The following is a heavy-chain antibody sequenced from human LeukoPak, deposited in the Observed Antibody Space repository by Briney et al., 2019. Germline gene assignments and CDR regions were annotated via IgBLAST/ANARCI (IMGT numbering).Heavy chain of an antibody. CDR2: IWYDGSNE. V-gene: IGHV3-33*01. Sequence: GGSLRLSCAASGFTFSSYGMHWVRQAPGKGLEGVAVIWYDGSNEYSADSVKGRFTISRDNSKNTLYLQMNSLRAEDTAVYYCARSTIVVVPAATREYYFDYWGQGTLVTVSS. D-gene: IGHD2-2*01. J-gene: IGHJ4*02. CDR1: GFTFSSYG. CDR3: ARSTIVVVPAATREYYFDY.